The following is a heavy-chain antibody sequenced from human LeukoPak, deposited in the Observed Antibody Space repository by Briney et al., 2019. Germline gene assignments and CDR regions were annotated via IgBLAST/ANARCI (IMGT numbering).Heavy chain of an antibody. CDR3: ARGSRYYGSGSYYKDY. CDR2: ISSSGSTI. J-gene: IGHJ4*02. Sequence: GGSLRLSCAASGFTFSSYEMNWVRQAPGKGLEWVSYISSSGSTIYYADSVKGRFTISRDNAKNSLCLQMNSLRAEDTAVYYCARGSRYYGSGSYYKDYWGQGTLVTVSS. D-gene: IGHD3-10*01. CDR1: GFTFSSYE. V-gene: IGHV3-48*03.